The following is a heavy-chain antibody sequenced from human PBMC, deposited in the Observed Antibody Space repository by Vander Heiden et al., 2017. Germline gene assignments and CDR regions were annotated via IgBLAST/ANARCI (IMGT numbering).Heavy chain of an antibody. J-gene: IGHJ4*02. Sequence: QVQLVESGGGVVQPGRSLRLSCAASGFTFSSYAMHWGRKAPGKGLEWVAVISYDGSNKYYADSVKGRFTISRDNSKNTLYLQMNSLRAEDTAVYYCASPSAERDYWGQGTLVTVSS. CDR3: ASPSAERDY. CDR2: ISYDGSNK. CDR1: GFTFSSYA. V-gene: IGHV3-30-3*01.